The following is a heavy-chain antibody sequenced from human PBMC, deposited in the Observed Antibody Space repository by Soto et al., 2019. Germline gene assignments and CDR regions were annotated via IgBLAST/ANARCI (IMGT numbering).Heavy chain of an antibody. J-gene: IGHJ5*02. Sequence: QVQLVQSGAEVKKPGASVKVSCKASGYTFTSYYMHWGRQAPGQGLEWMGIINPSGGSTSYAQKFQGRVTMTRDTSTSTVYMELSSLRSEDTAVYYCARTVAAAGTGWWFDPWGQGTLVTVSS. D-gene: IGHD6-13*01. CDR3: ARTVAAAGTGWWFDP. CDR1: GYTFTSYY. CDR2: INPSGGST. V-gene: IGHV1-46*01.